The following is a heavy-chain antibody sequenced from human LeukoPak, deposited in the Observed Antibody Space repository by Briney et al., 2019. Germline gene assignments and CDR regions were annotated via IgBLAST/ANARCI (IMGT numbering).Heavy chain of an antibody. V-gene: IGHV3-74*01. D-gene: IGHD1-7*01. J-gene: IGHJ4*02. CDR1: GFTFSNYW. CDR3: AIAGNYRFDY. CDR2: INPDGSTI. Sequence: PGGSLRLSCAASGFTFSNYWVHWVRQAPGKGLVWVSRINPDGSTINSADSVKGRFTISRDNAKNTLYLQMNSLRAEDTAVYYCAIAGNYRFDYWGQGTLVTVSS.